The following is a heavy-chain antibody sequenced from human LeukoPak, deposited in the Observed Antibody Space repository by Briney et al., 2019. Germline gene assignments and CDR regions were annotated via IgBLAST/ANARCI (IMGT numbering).Heavy chain of an antibody. CDR1: GGSISSYY. CDR2: IYYSGST. Sequence: SETLSLTCTVSGGSISSYYWSWIRQPPGKGLEWIGYIYYSGSTNYNPSLKSRVTISVDRSKNQFSLKLSSVTAADTAVYYCARAGGYCSGGSCYSNWFDPWGQGTLVTVSS. J-gene: IGHJ5*02. V-gene: IGHV4-59*12. CDR3: ARAGGYCSGGSCYSNWFDP. D-gene: IGHD2-15*01.